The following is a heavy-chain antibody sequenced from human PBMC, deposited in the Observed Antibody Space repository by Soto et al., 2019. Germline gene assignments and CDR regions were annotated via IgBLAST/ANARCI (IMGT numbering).Heavy chain of an antibody. CDR3: ARPTTEIDY. D-gene: IGHD4-17*01. CDR2: IGDDVSNK. V-gene: IGHV3-30-3*01. J-gene: IGHJ4*02. Sequence: GGSLRLSCASSGLTFRNYAMHWIRQAPGRVLEWVAVIGDDVSNKYYADSVKGRFTISRDNSKNMLYLQMNSLRAEDTPVYYCARPTTEIDYWGQGTLVTVSS. CDR1: GLTFRNYA.